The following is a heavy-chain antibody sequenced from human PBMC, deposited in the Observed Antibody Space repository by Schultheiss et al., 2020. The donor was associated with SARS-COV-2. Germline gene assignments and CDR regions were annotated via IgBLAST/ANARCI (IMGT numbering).Heavy chain of an antibody. CDR1: GGSISSYY. Sequence: SETLSLTCTVSGGSISSYYWSWIRQPAGKGLEWIGRIYTSGSTNYNPSLKSRVTISVDTSKNQFSLKLSSVTAADTAVYYCATLYSGSYYLYYYYYMDVWGKGTTVTVSS. V-gene: IGHV4-4*07. D-gene: IGHD1-26*01. CDR2: IYTSGST. CDR3: ATLYSGSYYLYYYYYMDV. J-gene: IGHJ6*03.